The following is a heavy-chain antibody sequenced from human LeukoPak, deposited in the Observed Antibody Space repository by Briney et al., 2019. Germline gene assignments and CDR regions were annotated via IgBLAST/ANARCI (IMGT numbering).Heavy chain of an antibody. V-gene: IGHV4-34*01. D-gene: IGHD6-19*01. J-gene: IGHJ4*02. CDR3: ATGSSGWYYKLDY. CDR1: GGSFSGYY. CDR2: INRSGST. Sequence: SETLSLTCAVYGGSFSGYYWSWIRQPPGKGLEWIGEINRSGSTNYNPSLKSRVTISVDTSKNQFSLKLSSVTAADTAVYYCATGSSGWYYKLDYWGQGTLVTVSS.